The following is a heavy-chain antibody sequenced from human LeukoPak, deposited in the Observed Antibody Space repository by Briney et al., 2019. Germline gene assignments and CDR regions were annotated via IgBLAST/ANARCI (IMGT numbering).Heavy chain of an antibody. J-gene: IGHJ4*02. CDR1: GFSFSDYS. V-gene: IGHV3-21*01. CDR2: ISSYSTYI. CDR3: ARDSFAGYDSSGYSSYDY. Sequence: PGGSLRLSCAASGFSFSDYSMNWVRQAPGKRLEWVSFISSYSTYIYYADSLKGRFTISRDNAKNSLYLQMNSLRAEDTAVYYCARDSFAGYDSSGYSSYDYWGQGTLVTVSS. D-gene: IGHD3-22*01.